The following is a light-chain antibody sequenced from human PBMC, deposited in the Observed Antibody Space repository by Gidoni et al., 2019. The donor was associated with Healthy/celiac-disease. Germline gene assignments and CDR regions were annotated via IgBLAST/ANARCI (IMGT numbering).Light chain of an antibody. V-gene: IGKV3D-7*01. CDR3: QQDYNLPSFT. J-gene: IGKJ3*01. CDR1: QSVSSSY. CDR2: GAS. Sequence: EIVITQSPATLSLSPGERATLSCMSSQSVSSSYLSWYQQKPGQAPRLLIYGASTRATGIPARFSGSGSGTDFTLTISSLQPEDFAVYYCQQDYNLPSFTFGHGTKVEIK.